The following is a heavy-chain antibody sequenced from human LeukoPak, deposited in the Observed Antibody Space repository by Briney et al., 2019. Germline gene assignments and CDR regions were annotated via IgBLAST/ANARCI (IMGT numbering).Heavy chain of an antibody. CDR2: MTGPADTT. J-gene: IGHJ4*02. CDR3: AKGAEIDH. V-gene: IGHV3-23*01. CDR1: GFNFNNFA. Sequence: PGGSLRLSCAASGFNFNNFAMSWVRQAPGKGPEWLSAMTGPADTTYYAESVKGRFTISRDYSKSMVYLQMNSLKVEDTAIYYCAKGAEIDHWGQGTLVTVSS.